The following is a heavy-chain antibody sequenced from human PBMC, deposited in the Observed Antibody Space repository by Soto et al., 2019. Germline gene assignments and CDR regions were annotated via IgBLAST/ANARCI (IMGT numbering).Heavy chain of an antibody. V-gene: IGHV3-23*01. J-gene: IGHJ4*02. CDR1: GFTFSSYA. CDR3: AKRGAGHYFDY. Sequence: EVQLLESGGGLVQPGGSLRLSCAASGFTFSSYAMSWVQQAPGKGLEWVSVISGGGDSTYYADSVKGRLTISRDNSKNTLYLQMNSLRAEDTAVYNGAKRGAGHYFDYWGQGTLVTVSS. CDR2: ISGGGDST. D-gene: IGHD6-19*01.